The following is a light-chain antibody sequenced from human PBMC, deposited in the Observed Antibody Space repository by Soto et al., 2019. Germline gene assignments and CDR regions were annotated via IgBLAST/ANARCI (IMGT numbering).Light chain of an antibody. CDR2: DAS. Sequence: ELVVTQSPATLSVSPGERVTLSCRTSQDVSSKLAWYQQKAGQAPCLLIYDASTRATGTPARFSGSGSGTEFTLAVSSLQSEDYAVYFCQQYIRWPLTFGGATKVEIK. CDR1: QDVSSK. J-gene: IGKJ4*01. V-gene: IGKV3D-15*01. CDR3: QQYIRWPLT.